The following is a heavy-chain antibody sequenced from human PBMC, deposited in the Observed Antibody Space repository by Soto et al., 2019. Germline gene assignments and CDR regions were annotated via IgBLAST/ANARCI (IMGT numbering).Heavy chain of an antibody. D-gene: IGHD2-15*01. J-gene: IGHJ6*03. Sequence: EVKLVESGGGLVQPGGSLRLSCAASGFTFSHYWMYWVRQAPGQGLVWVSRINSDGRVSRYADSVKGRLTISRDNVKNTLYLQMNRLRVEDTAVYYCARGDCVGGSCYSLAGAFYYYMDVWGKGTTVTVFS. CDR1: GFTFSHYW. CDR2: INSDGRVS. CDR3: ARGDCVGGSCYSLAGAFYYYMDV. V-gene: IGHV3-74*01.